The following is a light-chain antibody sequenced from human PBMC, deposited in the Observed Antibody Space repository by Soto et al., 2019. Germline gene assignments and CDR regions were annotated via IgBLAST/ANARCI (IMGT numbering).Light chain of an antibody. Sequence: AIRMTQSPSSFSASTGARVTITCRASQGISSYLAWYQQKPGKAPKLLIYAASTLQSGVPSRFSGRGSGTDFTLTISCLQSEAVATSYCQQYYSYPWTFGQGTKVELQ. CDR2: AAS. V-gene: IGKV1-8*01. CDR1: QGISSY. CDR3: QQYYSYPWT. J-gene: IGKJ1*01.